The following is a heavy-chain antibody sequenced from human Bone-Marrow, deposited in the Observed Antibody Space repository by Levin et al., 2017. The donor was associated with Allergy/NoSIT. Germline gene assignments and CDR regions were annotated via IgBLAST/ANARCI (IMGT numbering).Heavy chain of an antibody. CDR2: IFYGGAT. Sequence: SQTLSLTCPVSGDSISSGGYYWSWIRQYPGKGLEWIVYIFYGGATYYNPSLTSRVFISVDTSKNQFSLSLRSVTAADTAVYYCAKGFGRGGWDYFDNWGQGTLVTVSS. CDR1: GDSISSGGYY. D-gene: IGHD3-10*01. J-gene: IGHJ4*02. CDR3: AKGFGRGGWDYFDN. V-gene: IGHV4-31*03.